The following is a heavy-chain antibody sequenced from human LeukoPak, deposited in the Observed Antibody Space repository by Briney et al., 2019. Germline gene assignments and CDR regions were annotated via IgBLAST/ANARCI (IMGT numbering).Heavy chain of an antibody. CDR2: IIPIFGTA. D-gene: IGHD3-10*01. CDR1: GYTFTSYA. CDR3: ARASHYYGSGSYYND. Sequence: SVKVSCKASGYTFTSYAISWVRQAPGQGLEWMGGIIPIFGTANYAQKFQGRVTITADESTSTAYMELSSLRSEDTAVYYCARASHYYGSGSYYNDWGQGTLVTVSS. J-gene: IGHJ4*02. V-gene: IGHV1-69*13.